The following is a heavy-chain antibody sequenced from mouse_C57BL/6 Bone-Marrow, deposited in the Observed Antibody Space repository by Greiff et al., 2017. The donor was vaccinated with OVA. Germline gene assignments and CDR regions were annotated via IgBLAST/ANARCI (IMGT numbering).Heavy chain of an antibody. J-gene: IGHJ4*01. Sequence: DVKLVESGGGLVKPGGSLKLSCAASGFTFSSYAMSWVRQTPEKRLEWVATISDGGSYTYYPDNVKGRFTISRDNAKNNLYLQMSHLKSEDTAMYYCARDPLYSNSYAMDYWGQGTSVTVSS. V-gene: IGHV5-4*01. CDR3: ARDPLYSNSYAMDY. CDR2: ISDGGSYT. CDR1: GFTFSSYA. D-gene: IGHD2-5*01.